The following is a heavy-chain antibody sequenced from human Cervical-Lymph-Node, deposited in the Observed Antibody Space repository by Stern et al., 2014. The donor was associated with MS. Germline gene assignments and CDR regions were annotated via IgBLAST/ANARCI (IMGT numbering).Heavy chain of an antibody. CDR2: IWYDGSHK. Sequence: VQLVESGGGVVQPGRSLRLSCAASGFTFSSYGMYWVRQAPGKGLEWVAVIWYDGSHKFCADSVKGRFTISRDNSKNTLYLQMSSLRAEDTAVYYCARDGYCSGGSCYSYFDSWGQGTLVTVSS. V-gene: IGHV3-33*01. J-gene: IGHJ4*02. CDR1: GFTFSSYG. CDR3: ARDGYCSGGSCYSYFDS. D-gene: IGHD2-15*01.